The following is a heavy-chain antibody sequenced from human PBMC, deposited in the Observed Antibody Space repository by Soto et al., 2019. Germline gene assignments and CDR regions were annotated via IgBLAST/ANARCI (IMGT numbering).Heavy chain of an antibody. CDR3: ARDPPGFGAYMDV. CDR2: IGTAGDT. J-gene: IGHJ6*03. D-gene: IGHD3-10*01. V-gene: IGHV3-13*01. CDR1: GFTFSSYD. Sequence: EVQLVESGGGLVQPGGSLRLSCAASGFTFSSYDMHWVRQATGKGLEWVSAIGTAGDTYYPGSVKGRFTISRENAKNSLYLQMNSLRAGDTAVYYCARDPPGFGAYMDVWGKGTTVTVSS.